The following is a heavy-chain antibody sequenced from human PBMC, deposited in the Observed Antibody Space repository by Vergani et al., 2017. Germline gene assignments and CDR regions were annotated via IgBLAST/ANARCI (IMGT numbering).Heavy chain of an antibody. Sequence: QVQLQQWGAGLLKPSETLSLTCAVYGGSFSDYYWSWIRQPPGKGLEWIGEINHSGGTNYNPSLKSRVTISVDTSKNQFSLKLSSVTAADTAVYYCARGRITMVRGVMRYFDLWGRGTLVTVSS. CDR3: ARGRITMVRGVMRYFDL. CDR1: GGSFSDYY. D-gene: IGHD3-10*01. J-gene: IGHJ2*01. CDR2: INHSGGT. V-gene: IGHV4-34*01.